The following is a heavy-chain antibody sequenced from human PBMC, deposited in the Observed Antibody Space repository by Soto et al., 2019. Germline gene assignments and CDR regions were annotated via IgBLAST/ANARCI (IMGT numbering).Heavy chain of an antibody. CDR3: AKWATANPKRYFDS. D-gene: IGHD1-1*01. CDR2: ISASGVST. V-gene: IGHV3-23*01. J-gene: IGHJ4*02. CDR1: GFIFSNYA. Sequence: PVGSMRLSCAPSGFIFSNYAMSWVRQGPGKGLDWVSAISASGVSTHYADSVKGRFTVSRDNSNNTLYLQMNSLRAEDTAVYYCAKWATANPKRYFDSWGRGTLVTVSS.